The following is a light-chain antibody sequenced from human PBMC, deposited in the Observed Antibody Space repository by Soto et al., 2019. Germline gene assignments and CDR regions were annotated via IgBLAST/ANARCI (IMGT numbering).Light chain of an antibody. J-gene: IGKJ4*01. CDR2: DAS. V-gene: IGKV3-11*01. CDR3: QQRSNWPLT. Sequence: EIVLTQSPATLSLSPGERATLSCRASQSVSSYLAWYQQKPGQAPRLLLYDASNRATGIPARFSGSGSGTDFTLTISSLKPEDFAVYYCQQRSNWPLTFGGGTKVEIK. CDR1: QSVSSY.